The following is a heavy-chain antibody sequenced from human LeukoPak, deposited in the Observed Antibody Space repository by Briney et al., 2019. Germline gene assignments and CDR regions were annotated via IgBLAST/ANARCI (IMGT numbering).Heavy chain of an antibody. D-gene: IGHD5-18*01. CDR2: IIPIFDTA. J-gene: IGHJ4*02. CDR1: GYTFTSYA. CDR3: ARGERAAMVTIDS. V-gene: IGHV1-69*13. Sequence: ASVKVSCKASGYTFTSYAMNWVRQAPGQGLEWMGGIIPIFDTANYAQKFQGRVTITADESSNTAYMELSSLRSEDAAVYYCARGERAAMVTIDSWGQGTLVTASS.